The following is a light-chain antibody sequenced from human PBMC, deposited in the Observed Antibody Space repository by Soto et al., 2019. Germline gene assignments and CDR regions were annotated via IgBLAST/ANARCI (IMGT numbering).Light chain of an antibody. J-gene: IGKJ1*01. CDR3: QQYNNWPLWT. CDR2: GAS. CDR1: LSVSSY. V-gene: IGKV3-15*01. Sequence: TPPPAPLFSSPGERATLSYRASLSVSSYLAWYQQKPGQAPRLLVYGASIRPSGIPTRFSGSGSGTEFTLTISSLQSEDFAVYYCQQYNNWPLWTFGQGTKVDI.